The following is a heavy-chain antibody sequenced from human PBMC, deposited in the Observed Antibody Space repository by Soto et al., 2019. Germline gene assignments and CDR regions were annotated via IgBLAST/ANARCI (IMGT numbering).Heavy chain of an antibody. CDR2: ISAYNGNT. CDR3: ARVRVYCSGGSCYYYYGMDV. D-gene: IGHD2-15*01. V-gene: IGHV1-18*04. Sequence: QVQLVKSGAEVKKPGASVKVSCKASGYTFTSYGISWVRQAPGQGLEWMGWISAYNGNTNYAQKLQGRVTMTTDKSTSTAYMELRSLRSDDTAVYYCARVRVYCSGGSCYYYYGMDVWGQGTTVTGSS. J-gene: IGHJ6*02. CDR1: GYTFTSYG.